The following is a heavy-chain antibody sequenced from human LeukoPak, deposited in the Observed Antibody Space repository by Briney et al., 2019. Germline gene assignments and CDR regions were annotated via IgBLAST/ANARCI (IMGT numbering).Heavy chain of an antibody. J-gene: IGHJ6*03. V-gene: IGHV3-23*01. Sequence: PGGSLRLSCAASGFTFSSYAMSWVRQAPGKGLEWVSAISGSGGSTYYADSVKGRLTISRDNSKHTLYLQMNSLRAEDTAVYYCAKFGMKGKKELLRFFYYYYMDVWGKGTTVTVSS. CDR2: ISGSGGST. CDR1: GFTFSSYA. CDR3: AKFGMKGKKELLRFFYYYYMDV. D-gene: IGHD1-26*01.